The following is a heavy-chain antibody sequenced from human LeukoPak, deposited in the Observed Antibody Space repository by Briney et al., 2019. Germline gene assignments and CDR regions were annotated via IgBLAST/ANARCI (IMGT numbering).Heavy chain of an antibody. Sequence: PGGSLRLSCAASGFTFSSYWMHWVRRAQGKGLVWVSRINSDGSSTSYADSVKGRFTISRDNAKNTLYLQMNSLRAEDTAVYYCTMVWGVTFDYWGQGTLVTVSS. CDR1: GFTFSSYW. J-gene: IGHJ4*02. D-gene: IGHD3-10*01. CDR3: TMVWGVTFDY. V-gene: IGHV3-74*01. CDR2: INSDGSST.